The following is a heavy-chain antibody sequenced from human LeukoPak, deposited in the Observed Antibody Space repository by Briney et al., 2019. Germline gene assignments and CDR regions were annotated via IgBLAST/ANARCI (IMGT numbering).Heavy chain of an antibody. J-gene: IGHJ5*02. Sequence: APVKDSCKASGYTFTSYGISWVRQAPGQGLEWMGWISAYNGNTNYAQKLQGRVTMTTDTSTSTAYMELRSLRSEDTAVYYCARAQSLPWRDPNWFDPWGQGTLVTVSS. CDR3: ARAQSLPWRDPNWFDP. V-gene: IGHV1-18*01. CDR1: GYTFTSYG. CDR2: ISAYNGNT.